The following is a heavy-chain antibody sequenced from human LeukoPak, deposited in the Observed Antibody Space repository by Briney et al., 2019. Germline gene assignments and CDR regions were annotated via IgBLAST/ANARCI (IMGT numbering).Heavy chain of an antibody. CDR2: IRYDGSNR. CDR1: GFTFSSYG. D-gene: IGHD4-23*01. CDR3: AEDLGLGAVVTFLYMDV. J-gene: IGHJ6*03. Sequence: PGGSLRLSCAASGFTFSSYGMHWVRQAPGKGLEWVAFIRYDGSNRYYADSVKGRFTISRDNSKNTLYLPMNSLRAEDTAVYYCAEDLGLGAVVTFLYMDVWGKGTTVTVSS. V-gene: IGHV3-30*02.